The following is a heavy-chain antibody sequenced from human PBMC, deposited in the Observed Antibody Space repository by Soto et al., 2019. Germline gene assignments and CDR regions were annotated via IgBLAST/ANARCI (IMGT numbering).Heavy chain of an antibody. D-gene: IGHD6-6*01. Sequence: ASVKVSCKASGYTFTSYGISWVRQAPGQGLEWMGWISAYNGNTNYAQKLQGRVTMTTDTSTSTAYMELRSLRSDETAVYYWARCGMVYSSSSNWFDPWGQGTLVTVSS. CDR2: ISAYNGNT. CDR1: GYTFTSYG. V-gene: IGHV1-18*01. J-gene: IGHJ5*02. CDR3: ARCGMVYSSSSNWFDP.